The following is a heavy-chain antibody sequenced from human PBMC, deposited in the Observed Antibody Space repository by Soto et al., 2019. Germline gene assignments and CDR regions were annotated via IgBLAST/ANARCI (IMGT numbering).Heavy chain of an antibody. J-gene: IGHJ4*02. D-gene: IGHD3-3*01. CDR1: GYTFSRYG. Sequence: ASVKVSCKASGYTFSRYGISWVRQAPGQGLEWMGWISAYNGNTNYTQKLQGRVTMTRETSTSTAYMELRSLRSDDTAVYYCATGYDFWKDWGQGTLVTVSS. V-gene: IGHV1-18*01. CDR2: ISAYNGNT. CDR3: ATGYDFWKD.